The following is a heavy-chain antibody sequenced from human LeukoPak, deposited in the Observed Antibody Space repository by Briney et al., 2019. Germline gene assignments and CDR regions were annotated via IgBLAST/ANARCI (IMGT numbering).Heavy chain of an antibody. Sequence: GGSLRLSCAASGFIVSRNYMNWARQAPGKGLEWVASINHNGNVNYYVDSVKGRFTISRDNAKNSLYLQMSNLRAEDTAVYFCARGGGLDVWGQGATVTVSS. CDR3: ARGGGLDV. V-gene: IGHV3-7*03. CDR2: INHNGNVN. J-gene: IGHJ6*02. D-gene: IGHD3-16*01. CDR1: GFIVSRNY.